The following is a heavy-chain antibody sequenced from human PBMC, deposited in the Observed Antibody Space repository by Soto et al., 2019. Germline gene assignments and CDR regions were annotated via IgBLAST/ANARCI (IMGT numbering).Heavy chain of an antibody. Sequence: GGSLRLSCAASGFTFSSYVMSWVRQAPGKGLEWVSGGSARGGSSGGRTVYADSVQGPFTISRDNSKNTLYLHMNSLRAGDTAVYYCAKAATVLDDDYGVDVWGQGTTVTVSS. J-gene: IGHJ6*02. V-gene: IGHV3-23*01. CDR3: AKAATVLDDDYGVDV. CDR2: GSARGGSSGGRT. CDR1: GFTFSSYV. D-gene: IGHD4-17*01.